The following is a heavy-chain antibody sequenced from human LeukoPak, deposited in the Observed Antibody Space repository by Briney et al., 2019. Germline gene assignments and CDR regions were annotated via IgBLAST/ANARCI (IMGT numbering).Heavy chain of an antibody. Sequence: PSETLSLTCTASGGSISIGGYYWSWIRQHPGKGLEWIGYIYYSGSTYYNPSLKSRVTISVDTSKNQFSLKLSSVTAADTAVYYCARAPNYVSAFDIRGHGTMVTVSS. D-gene: IGHD1-7*01. J-gene: IGHJ3*02. V-gene: IGHV4-31*03. CDR3: ARAPNYVSAFDI. CDR1: GGSISIGGYY. CDR2: IYYSGST.